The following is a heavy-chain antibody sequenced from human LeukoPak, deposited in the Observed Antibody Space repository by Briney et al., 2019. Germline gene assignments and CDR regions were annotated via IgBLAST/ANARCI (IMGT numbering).Heavy chain of an antibody. CDR2: IYTNVST. V-gene: IGHV4-4*07. D-gene: IGHD3-10*01. CDR1: DDSISSYY. J-gene: IGHJ4*02. Sequence: SETLSLTCTASDDSISSYYWSWIRQPAGKGLEWIGRIYTNVSTNYNPSLKSRVTMSVDTSKNQFSLRLSSVTAADTAVYYCARASRFGELYDYWGQGTLVTVSS. CDR3: ARASRFGELYDY.